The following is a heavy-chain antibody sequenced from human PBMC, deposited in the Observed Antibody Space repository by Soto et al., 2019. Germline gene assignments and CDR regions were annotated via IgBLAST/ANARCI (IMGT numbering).Heavy chain of an antibody. J-gene: IGHJ6*03. CDR1: GYTFTSYG. CDR3: AREGRSRWNLDYDFWSGYSDYMDV. CDR2: ISAYNGNT. V-gene: IGHV1-18*01. D-gene: IGHD3-3*01. Sequence: ASVKVSCKASGYTFTSYGISWVRQAPGQGLEWMGWISAYNGNTNYAQKLQGRVTMTTDTSTNTAYMELRSLRSDDTAVYYCAREGRSRWNLDYDFWSGYSDYMDVWGKGTTVTVSS.